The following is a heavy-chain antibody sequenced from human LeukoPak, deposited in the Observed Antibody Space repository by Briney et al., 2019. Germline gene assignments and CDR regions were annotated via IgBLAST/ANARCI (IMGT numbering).Heavy chain of an antibody. J-gene: IGHJ2*01. CDR2: INPNSGGT. CDR3: ARDIAVAGTWDWYFDL. CDR1: GYTFTGYY. Sequence: GASVKVSCKASGYTFTGYYMHWVRQAPGQGLEWMGWINPNSGGTNYAQKFQGRVTMTRDTSISTAYMELSRLRSDDTAVYYCARDIAVAGTWDWYFDLWGRGTLVTVPS. D-gene: IGHD6-19*01. V-gene: IGHV1-2*02.